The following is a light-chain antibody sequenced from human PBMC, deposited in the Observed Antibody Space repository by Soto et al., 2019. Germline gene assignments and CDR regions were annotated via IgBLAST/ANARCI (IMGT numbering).Light chain of an antibody. Sequence: QSVLTQPPSASGSPGQSVTISCTGTSSDVGGYDRVSWFQQHPGKDPKLIIYGVTDRFSGVPYRSSGSKSGNTASLSVSGLQAEDEADYHCASYGGRDDMIFGGGTEVTVL. V-gene: IGLV2-8*01. CDR3: ASYGGRDDMI. CDR2: GVT. J-gene: IGLJ2*01. CDR1: SSDVGGYDR.